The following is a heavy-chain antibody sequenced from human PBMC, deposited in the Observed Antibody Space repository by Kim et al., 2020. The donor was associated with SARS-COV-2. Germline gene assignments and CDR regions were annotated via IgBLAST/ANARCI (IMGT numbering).Heavy chain of an antibody. CDR1: GFTFKGYW. J-gene: IGHJ4*02. CDR2: INPDGSDT. CDR3: ARDWGDRPLDN. Sequence: GGSLRLSCAASGFTFKGYWMHWVRQAPGEGLVWVSRINPDGSDTTYADSVKGRFTISRDNTRKMLYLQMDSLRAEDTALYYCARDWGDRPLDNWGQGTLVTVSS. V-gene: IGHV3-74*03. D-gene: IGHD2-21*02.